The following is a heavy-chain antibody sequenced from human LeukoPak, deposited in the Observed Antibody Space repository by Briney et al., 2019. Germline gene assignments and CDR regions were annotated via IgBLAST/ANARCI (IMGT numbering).Heavy chain of an antibody. V-gene: IGHV3-48*01. D-gene: IGHD2-15*01. J-gene: IGHJ4*02. CDR3: ARVKGSYFDY. CDR2: ISASGSNI. CDR1: GFPLSSYS. Sequence: GGSLRLSCAASGFPLSSYSINWFRQAPGKGLQWVAYISASGSNIYYVDSVKGRFTVSRDNPKSSLFLQMNSPRAEDTAVYYCARVKGSYFDYWGQGALVTVSS.